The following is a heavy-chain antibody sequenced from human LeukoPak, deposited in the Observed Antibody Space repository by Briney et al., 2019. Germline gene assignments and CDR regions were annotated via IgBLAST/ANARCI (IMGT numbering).Heavy chain of an antibody. CDR2: ISGSGGST. V-gene: IGHV3-23*01. Sequence: GGSLRLSCAASGFTFSSYAMSWVRQAPGKGLEWVSAISGSGGSTYYADSVKGRFTISRDNSKNTLYLQMNSLRAEDTAVYYCARDSGYDRLHLDYWGQGTLVTVSS. D-gene: IGHD5-12*01. CDR1: GFTFSSYA. J-gene: IGHJ4*02. CDR3: ARDSGYDRLHLDY.